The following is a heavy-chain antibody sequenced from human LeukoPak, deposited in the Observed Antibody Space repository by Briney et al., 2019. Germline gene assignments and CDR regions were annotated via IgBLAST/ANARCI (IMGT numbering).Heavy chain of an antibody. V-gene: IGHV1-69*01. D-gene: IGHD3-10*01. J-gene: IGHJ4*02. CDR2: NIPIFGTA. CDR1: GGTFSSYS. Sequence: GASVKVSCKASGGTFSSYSISWVRQAPGQGLEWMGGNIPIFGTANYAQKFQGRVTITADESTSTAYMELSSLRSEDTAVYYCARAFYGSGSYFDYWGQGTLVTVSS. CDR3: ARAFYGSGSYFDY.